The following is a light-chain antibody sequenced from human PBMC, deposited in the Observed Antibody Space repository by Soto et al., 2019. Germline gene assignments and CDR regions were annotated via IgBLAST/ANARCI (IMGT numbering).Light chain of an antibody. CDR2: DAS. CDR1: QSISSY. J-gene: IGKJ4*01. CDR3: QLRNNWPPT. Sequence: LLTQSPATLSVSPGQRVTLSCRASQSISSYLAWYQQRPGQPSRLLIYDASNRATGIPARFSGSGSGTDFTLTISSLEPEDFALYFCQLRNNWPPTFGGGTKVE. V-gene: IGKV3-11*01.